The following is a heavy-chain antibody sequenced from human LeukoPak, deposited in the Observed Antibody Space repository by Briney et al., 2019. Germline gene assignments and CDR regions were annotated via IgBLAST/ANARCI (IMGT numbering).Heavy chain of an antibody. D-gene: IGHD3-10*02. Sequence: EXLSLTCXVSGGSISSYYWSWIRQPPGXGLEWIGYIYYSGSTNYNPSLKSRVTISVDTSKNQFSLKLSSVTAADTAVYYCARCSGTYYYYGMDVWGQGTTVTVSS. CDR1: GGSISSYY. CDR2: IYYSGST. CDR3: ARCSGTYYYYGMDV. V-gene: IGHV4-59*01. J-gene: IGHJ6*02.